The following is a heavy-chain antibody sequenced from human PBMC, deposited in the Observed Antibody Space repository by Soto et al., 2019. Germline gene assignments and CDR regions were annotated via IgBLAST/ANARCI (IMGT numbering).Heavy chain of an antibody. CDR3: ATEKYCSSTSCYPGYYYYYMDV. CDR2: IIPILGIA. Sequence: SVKVSCKASGGTFSSYTISWVRQAPGQGLEWMGRIIPILGIANYAQKFQGRVTITADKSTSTAYMELSSLRSEDTAVYYCATEKYCSSTSCYPGYYYYYMDVWGKGTTVTVSS. CDR1: GGTFSSYT. V-gene: IGHV1-69*02. J-gene: IGHJ6*03. D-gene: IGHD2-2*01.